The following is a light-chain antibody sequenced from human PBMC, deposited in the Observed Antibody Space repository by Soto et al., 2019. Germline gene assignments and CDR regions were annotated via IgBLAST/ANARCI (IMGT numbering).Light chain of an antibody. Sequence: LTQPRSVSGSPGQSVTISCTGTSSDIGGYTYVSWYQQHPGKAPKVIIYDVSERPSGVPDRFSGSKSGNTASLTISGLQPEDEADYYCCSFAGPQSFEVFGEGTQLTVL. CDR1: SSDIGGYTY. V-gene: IGLV2-11*01. CDR2: DVS. CDR3: CSFAGPQSFEV. J-gene: IGLJ7*01.